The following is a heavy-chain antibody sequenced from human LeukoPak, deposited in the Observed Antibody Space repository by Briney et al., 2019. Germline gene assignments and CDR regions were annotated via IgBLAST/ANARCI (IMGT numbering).Heavy chain of an antibody. CDR2: IIPIFGTA. V-gene: IGHV1-69*05. Sequence: ASVKVSCKASGGTFSSYAISWVRQAPGQGLEWMGGIIPIFGTANYAQKFQGRVTITTDESTSTAYMELSSLRSEDTAVYYCATRQQLVPDGLYYFDYWGQGTLVTVSS. CDR3: ATRQQLVPDGLYYFDY. J-gene: IGHJ4*02. D-gene: IGHD6-13*01. CDR1: GGTFSSYA.